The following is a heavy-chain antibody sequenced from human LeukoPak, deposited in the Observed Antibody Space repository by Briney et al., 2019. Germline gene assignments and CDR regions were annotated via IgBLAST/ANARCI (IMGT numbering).Heavy chain of an antibody. J-gene: IGHJ1*01. CDR1: GGSISSGSYY. V-gene: IGHV4-61*02. CDR2: IYTSGST. Sequence: SQTLSLTCTVSGGSISSGSYYWSWIRQPAGKGLEWIGRIYTSGSTNYNPSLKSRVTISVDTSKNQFSLKLSSVTAADTAVYYCARGGTDDFWSGYYLAEYFQHWGQGTLVTVSS. D-gene: IGHD3-3*01. CDR3: ARGGTDDFWSGYYLAEYFQH.